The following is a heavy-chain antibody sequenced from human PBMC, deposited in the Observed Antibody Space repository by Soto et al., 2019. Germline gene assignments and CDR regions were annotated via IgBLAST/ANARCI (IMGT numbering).Heavy chain of an antibody. CDR1: GGTFSSYT. CDR2: IIPILGIA. D-gene: IGHD1-1*01. CDR3: ARDGGYNWNEFDY. Sequence: GASVKVSCKASGGTFSSYTISWVRQAPGQGPEWMGRIIPILGIANYAQKFQGRVTITADKSTSTAYMELSSLRSEDTAVYYCARDGGYNWNEFDYRGQGTPVTVSS. J-gene: IGHJ4*02. V-gene: IGHV1-69*04.